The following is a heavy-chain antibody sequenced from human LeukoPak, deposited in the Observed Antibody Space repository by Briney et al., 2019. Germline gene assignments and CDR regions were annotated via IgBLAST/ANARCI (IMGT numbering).Heavy chain of an antibody. J-gene: IGHJ3*02. Sequence: GGSLRLSCAASGFTFSSYEMNWVRQAPGKGLEWVSYISSSGSTIYYADSVKGRFTISRDNAKNSLYLQMNSLRAEDTAVYYCARDGALYYYDSSGYYPDAFDMWGQGTRVTVSS. CDR1: GFTFSSYE. CDR3: ARDGALYYYDSSGYYPDAFDM. V-gene: IGHV3-48*03. D-gene: IGHD3-22*01. CDR2: ISSSGSTI.